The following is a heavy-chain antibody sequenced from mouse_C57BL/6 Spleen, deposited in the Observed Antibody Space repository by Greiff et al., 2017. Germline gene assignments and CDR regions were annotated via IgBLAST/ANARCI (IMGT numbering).Heavy chain of an antibody. CDR1: GYAFSSYW. Sequence: QVKLQQSGAELVKPGASVKISCKASGYAFSSYWMNWVKQSPGKGLAWIGQIYPGDGDTNYNGKFKGKATLTAEKSSSTAYMQLSILTSEDSAVYCCAILLRRTGFDYWGQGTTLTVSS. CDR2: IYPGDGDT. J-gene: IGHJ2*01. CDR3: AILLRRTGFDY. V-gene: IGHV1-80*01. D-gene: IGHD1-1*01.